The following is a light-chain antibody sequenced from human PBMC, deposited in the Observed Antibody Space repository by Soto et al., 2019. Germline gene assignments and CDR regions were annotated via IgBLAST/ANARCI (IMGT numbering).Light chain of an antibody. V-gene: IGKV1-9*01. CDR2: GAS. CDR1: QGISSY. CDR3: QQLKSYPQT. J-gene: IGKJ4*01. Sequence: DIQLTQSPSFLSASVGDRVTITCRTSQGISSYLAWYQQKPGKAPMLLIYGASTLQSGVPSRFSGSVSGTEFTLTFSSLQPEDFATYYCQQLKSYPQTFGGGTKVDIK.